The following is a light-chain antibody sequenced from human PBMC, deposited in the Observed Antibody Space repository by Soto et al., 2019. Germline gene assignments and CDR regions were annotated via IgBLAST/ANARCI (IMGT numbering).Light chain of an antibody. V-gene: IGKV1-8*01. CDR2: AAS. Sequence: AIRMTQSPSSLSASTGDRVTITCRASQGISSYLAWYQQKPGKAPKLLIYAASTLQSGVPSRFSGSGSGTDFTLTTSCLQSEDFATYYCQQYYSYSYTFGQGTKVDIK. J-gene: IGKJ2*01. CDR1: QGISSY. CDR3: QQYYSYSYT.